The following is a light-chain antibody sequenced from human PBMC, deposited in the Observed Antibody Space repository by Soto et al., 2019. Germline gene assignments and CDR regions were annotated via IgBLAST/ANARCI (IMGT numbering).Light chain of an antibody. CDR2: KAS. CDR1: QTISSR. CDR3: QQYNSYSEA. V-gene: IGKV1-5*03. J-gene: IGKJ1*01. Sequence: DIQMTQSPSTLSGSVGDRVTITCRASQTISSRLAWYQHKPGKAPKLLIYKASTLKSGFPSRFSGSGSGTEFTLPTSSLQHDDFATYYCQQYNSYSEAFGQGTKVDIK.